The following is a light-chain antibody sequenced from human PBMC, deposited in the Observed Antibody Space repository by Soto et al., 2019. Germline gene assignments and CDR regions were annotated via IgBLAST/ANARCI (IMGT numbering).Light chain of an antibody. J-gene: IGKJ3*01. Sequence: EIVLTQSPGTLSLSPGERATLSCGASQSVTNNYLAWYQQRPGQAPRLLISGASRRATGIPERFSGSGSGADFTLTISRLEPEDFAVYYCQQYGSSPFTFGPGTKVDIK. CDR1: QSVTNNY. CDR3: QQYGSSPFT. CDR2: GAS. V-gene: IGKV3-20*01.